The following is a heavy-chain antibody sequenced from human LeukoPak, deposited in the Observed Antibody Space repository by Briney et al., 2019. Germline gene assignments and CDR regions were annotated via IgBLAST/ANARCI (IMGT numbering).Heavy chain of an antibody. Sequence: SETLSLTCTVSGYSISSGYYWGWIRQPPGKGLEWIGSIYHSGSTYYNPSLKSRVTISVDTSKNQFSLKLSSVTAADTAVYYCARRGRRYCSSTSCYPFDYWGQGTLVTVSS. CDR3: ARRGRRYCSSTSCYPFDY. CDR2: IYHSGST. CDR1: GYSISSGYY. J-gene: IGHJ4*02. D-gene: IGHD2-2*01. V-gene: IGHV4-38-2*02.